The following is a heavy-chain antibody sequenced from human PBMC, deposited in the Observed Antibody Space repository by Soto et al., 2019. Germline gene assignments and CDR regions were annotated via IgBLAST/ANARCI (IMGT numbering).Heavy chain of an antibody. CDR3: AKDHGDYVGNYFDY. D-gene: IGHD4-17*01. J-gene: IGHJ4*02. Sequence: GGSLRLSCAASGFTFSNYAMSWVRQAPGKGLEWVSGLRRTGDSTYYAVSVKGRFTISRDNSKSTLYLQMNSLRAEDTAVYYCAKDHGDYVGNYFDYWGQGTLVTVSS. CDR1: GFTFSNYA. CDR2: LRRTGDST. V-gene: IGHV3-23*01.